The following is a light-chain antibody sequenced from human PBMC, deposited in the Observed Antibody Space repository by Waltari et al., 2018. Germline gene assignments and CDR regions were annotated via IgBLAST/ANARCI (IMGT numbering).Light chain of an antibody. J-gene: IGKJ5*01. CDR1: QSVDSY. CDR3: QLRIKWPPEIT. V-gene: IGKV3-11*01. Sequence: EIVLTQSPVTLSLYPGERATLSCRASQSVDSYLAWYQQKPGQPPRLLIYDTSNRATGIPARFSGSGSGTDFTLTISSLEPDDFAVYFCQLRIKWPPEITFGQGTRLEIK. CDR2: DTS.